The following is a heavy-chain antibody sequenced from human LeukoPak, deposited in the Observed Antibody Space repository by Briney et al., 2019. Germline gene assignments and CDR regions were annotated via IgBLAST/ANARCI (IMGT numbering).Heavy chain of an antibody. J-gene: IGHJ4*02. CDR2: IGVGSATE. V-gene: IGHV3-48*01. D-gene: IGHD3-9*01. CDR1: GFTFSSYW. CDR3: AKDPDLLTGYYDY. Sequence: GGSLRLSCAASGFTFSSYWMNWVRQAPGKGLEWVSHIGVGSATEYYGDSVRGRFTISRDNSKNTLYLQMNSLRAEDTAVYYCAKDPDLLTGYYDYWGQGTLVTVSS.